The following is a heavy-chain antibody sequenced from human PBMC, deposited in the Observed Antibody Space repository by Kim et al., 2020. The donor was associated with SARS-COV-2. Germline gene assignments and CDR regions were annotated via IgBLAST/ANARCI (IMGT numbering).Heavy chain of an antibody. Sequence: GGSLRLSCATSGFTPSIYSMNWVRQSPGKGLEWVSHISGSGTITKHADSVRGRFTISRDNAKNSLFLQMNGLRADDTAVYYCERENHWAFDIWGQGTMVTVSS. CDR1: GFTPSIYS. V-gene: IGHV3-48*04. J-gene: IGHJ3*02. CDR3: ERENHWAFDI. CDR2: ISGSGTIT.